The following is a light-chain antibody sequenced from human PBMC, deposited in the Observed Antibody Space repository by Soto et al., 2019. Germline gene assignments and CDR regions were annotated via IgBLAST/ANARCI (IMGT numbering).Light chain of an antibody. CDR1: QSVLYSSNNKNY. V-gene: IGKV4-1*01. Sequence: DIVMTQSPDSLAVSLGERANINCKSSQSVLYSSNNKNYLDWYQQKPGQPPKLLIYWASTRESGVPDRFSGSGSGTDLTLTISSQQTEDVAVYYCQQYYSTPRTFGQGTKVEIK. CDR2: WAS. CDR3: QQYYSTPRT. J-gene: IGKJ1*01.